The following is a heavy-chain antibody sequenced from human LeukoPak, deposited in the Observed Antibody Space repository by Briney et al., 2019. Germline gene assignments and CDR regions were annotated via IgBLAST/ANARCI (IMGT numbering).Heavy chain of an antibody. CDR1: GFTFSSYS. J-gene: IGHJ5*02. D-gene: IGHD5-18*01. V-gene: IGHV3-21*01. CDR3: ARGGRGYSWGWLDP. CDR2: ISSSSSYI. Sequence: KSGGSLRLSCAASGFTFSSYSMNWVRQAPGKGLEWVSSISSSSSYIYYADSVKGRFTISRDNAKNSLYLQMNSLRAEDTAVYYCARGGRGYSWGWLDPWGQGTLVTVSS.